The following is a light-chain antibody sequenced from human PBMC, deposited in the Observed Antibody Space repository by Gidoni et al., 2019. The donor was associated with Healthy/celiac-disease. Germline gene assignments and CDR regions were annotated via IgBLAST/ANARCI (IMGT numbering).Light chain of an antibody. V-gene: IGKV2-28*01. J-gene: IGKJ1*01. CDR2: LGS. CDR1: QSLLLSNGYNY. CDR3: MQALQTPWT. Sequence: IVMTQSPLSLPVTPGEPASIPCRSSQSLLLSNGYNYLDCYLQKPGQSPQLLIYLGSNRASGVPDRFSGSGSGTDFTLKISRVEAEDVGVYYCMQALQTPWTFGQGTKVEIK.